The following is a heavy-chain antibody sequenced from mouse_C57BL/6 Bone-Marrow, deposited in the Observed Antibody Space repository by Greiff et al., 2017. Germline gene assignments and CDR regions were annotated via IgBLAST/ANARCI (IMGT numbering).Heavy chain of an antibody. CDR2: ISRCGSYT. Sequence: EVKLVESGGDLVKPGGSLKLSCAASGFTFSSYGMSWFRPTPDKRLEWVATISRCGSYTYYPDSVKGRFTISRDNDKNTLYLQMSSLKSEDTAMYYCARTTTAVGYAMDYWGQGTSVTVSS. D-gene: IGHD1-1*01. CDR1: GFTFSSYG. CDR3: ARTTTAVGYAMDY. V-gene: IGHV5-6*01. J-gene: IGHJ4*01.